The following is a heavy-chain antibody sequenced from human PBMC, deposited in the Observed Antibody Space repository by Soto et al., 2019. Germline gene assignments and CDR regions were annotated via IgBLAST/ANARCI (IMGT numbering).Heavy chain of an antibody. CDR2: IYYSGFT. D-gene: IGHD3-10*01. Sequence: PSETLSLTCTVSGGSINTYHWNWIRQPPGTGLEWIGYIYYSGFTNYNPSLKSRVTISVDTSKNQFSLKLTSVAAADTAVYYCARVTGDSHYGSGSYMYYYMDGWGKGTTVTFSS. CDR3: ARVTGDSHYGSGSYMYYYMDG. J-gene: IGHJ6*03. CDR1: GGSINTYH. V-gene: IGHV4-59*01.